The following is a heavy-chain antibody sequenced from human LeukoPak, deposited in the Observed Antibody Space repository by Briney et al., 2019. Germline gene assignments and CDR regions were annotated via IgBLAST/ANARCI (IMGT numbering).Heavy chain of an antibody. CDR2: INPDGSST. Sequence: PGRSLSLSCAASGLTFTTYWKHWVRQAPGRGLVWVSRINPDGSSTTYADSVKGRFTISRDNAKNTLFLQMSSLRAEDTAVYYCARVPLYYDYGRYNWFDPWGQGTLVTVSS. CDR3: ARVPLYYDYGRYNWFDP. J-gene: IGHJ5*02. CDR1: GLTFTTYW. V-gene: IGHV3-74*01. D-gene: IGHD3-22*01.